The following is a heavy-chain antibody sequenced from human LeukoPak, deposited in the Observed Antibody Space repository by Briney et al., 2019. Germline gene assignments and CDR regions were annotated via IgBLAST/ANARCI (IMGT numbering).Heavy chain of an antibody. J-gene: IGHJ6*02. CDR2: IYYSGST. CDR1: GGSISSYY. V-gene: IGHV4-59*01. Sequence: PSETLSLTCTVSGGSISSYYWGWIRQPPGKGLEWIGYIYYSGSTDYNPSLKSRVTISVDTSRKQLSLKLRSVTAADTAVYYCARVPDYDFWSGYYGDYSYGMDVWGQGTTATVS. D-gene: IGHD3-3*01. CDR3: ARVPDYDFWSGYYGDYSYGMDV.